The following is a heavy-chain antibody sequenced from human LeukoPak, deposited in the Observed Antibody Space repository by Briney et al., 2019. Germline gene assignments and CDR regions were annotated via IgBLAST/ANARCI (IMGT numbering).Heavy chain of an antibody. CDR2: IQYDGSNQ. D-gene: IGHD6-13*01. V-gene: IGHV3-30*02. CDR1: GFLFSSYG. CDR3: AETYSSSWYGNNWFDP. Sequence: GGSLRLSCAASGFLFSSYGMHWVRQAPGKGLEWVAFIQYDGSNQYYADSVKGRFTISRDNSKNTLYLQMNSLRAEDTAVYYCAETYSSSWYGNNWFDPWGQGTLVTVSS. J-gene: IGHJ5*02.